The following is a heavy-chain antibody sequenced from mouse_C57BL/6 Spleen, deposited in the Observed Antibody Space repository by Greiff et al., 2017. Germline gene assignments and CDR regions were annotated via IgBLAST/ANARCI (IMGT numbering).Heavy chain of an antibody. V-gene: IGHV4-1*01. CDR3: ARGLYYGSSYEAMDY. CDR1: GIDFSRYW. CDR2: INPDSSTI. Sequence: EVKLQESGGGLVQPGGSLKLSCAASGIDFSRYWMSWVRRAPGKGLEWIGEINPDSSTINYAPSLKDKFIISRDNAKNTLYLQMSKVRSEDTALYYCARGLYYGSSYEAMDYWGQGTSVTVSS. J-gene: IGHJ4*01. D-gene: IGHD1-1*01.